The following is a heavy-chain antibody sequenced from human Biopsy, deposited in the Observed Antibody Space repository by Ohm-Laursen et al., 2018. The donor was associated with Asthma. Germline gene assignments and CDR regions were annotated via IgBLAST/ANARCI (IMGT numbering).Heavy chain of an antibody. CDR1: GVSFSTYG. V-gene: IGHV3-30*18. D-gene: IGHD1-20*01. CDR3: AKGKYKWNDGYYGLDV. CDR2: IGFDGLKK. Sequence: SLRLSCAASGVSFSTYGMNWVRQAPGKGLEWVAVIGFDGLKKDYADSVKGRLTISRDNSKNTLYLEVTSLRAEDTAVYYCAKGKYKWNDGYYGLDVWGQGTTVTVSS. J-gene: IGHJ6*02.